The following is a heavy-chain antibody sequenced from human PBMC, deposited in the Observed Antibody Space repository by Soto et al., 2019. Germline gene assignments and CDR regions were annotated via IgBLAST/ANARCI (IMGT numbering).Heavy chain of an antibody. J-gene: IGHJ4*02. CDR3: ANSRVVVTAALFDN. D-gene: IGHD2-21*02. Sequence: QVKLVESGGGVVQPGRSLRLSCAAFGFSFSTYDMHWVRQAPGKGLEWVASISYYGSETYSTDSVKGRFTVSRDNSKNTMYLHMNSLRVEDSGLYYGANSRVVVTAALFDNWGQGTLGTVSS. V-gene: IGHV3-30*18. CDR2: ISYYGSET. CDR1: GFSFSTYD.